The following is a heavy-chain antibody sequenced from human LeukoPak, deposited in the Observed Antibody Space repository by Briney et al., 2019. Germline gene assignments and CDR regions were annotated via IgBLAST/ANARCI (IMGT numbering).Heavy chain of an antibody. CDR3: ARASWDTAMVA. V-gene: IGHV3-21*04. CDR2: ISSGSGYI. CDR1: GFTFSSYA. J-gene: IGHJ4*02. Sequence: PGGSLRLSCAASGFTFSSYAINWVRQAPGKGLEWVSSISSGSGYIFYADSVKGRFTISRDNTNNTVYLQMNSLRAEDTAVYYCARASWDTAMVAWGQGTLVTVSS. D-gene: IGHD5-18*01.